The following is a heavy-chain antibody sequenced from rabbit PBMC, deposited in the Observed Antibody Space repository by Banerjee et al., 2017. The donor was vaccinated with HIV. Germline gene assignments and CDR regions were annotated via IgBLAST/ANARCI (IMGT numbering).Heavy chain of an antibody. D-gene: IGHD3-1*01. CDR1: GFDFNSYA. CDR2: IDLVFGNT. V-gene: IGHV1S39*01. J-gene: IGHJ4*01. Sequence: QEQLVESGGGLVQPGGSLKLSCKASGFDFNSYAVTWVRQAPGKGLEWIGYIDLVFGNTYYASWVNGRFSISKTSSTTVTLQMTSLTAADTATYFCARGPGMAVIPHFTLWGQGTLVTVS. CDR3: ARGPGMAVIPHFTL.